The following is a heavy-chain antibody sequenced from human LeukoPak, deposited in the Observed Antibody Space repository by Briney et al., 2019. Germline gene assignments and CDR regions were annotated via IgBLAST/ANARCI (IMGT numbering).Heavy chain of an antibody. D-gene: IGHD6-13*01. CDR3: ARATGTYSSSWYY. J-gene: IGHJ4*02. V-gene: IGHV4-59*01. Sequence: SETLSLTCTVSGGSISSYYWSWIRQPPGKGLEWIGYIYYSGSTNYNPSLKSRVTMSVDTSKNQFSLKLSAVTAADTAVYYCARATGTYSSSWYYWGQGTLVTASS. CDR2: IYYSGST. CDR1: GGSISSYY.